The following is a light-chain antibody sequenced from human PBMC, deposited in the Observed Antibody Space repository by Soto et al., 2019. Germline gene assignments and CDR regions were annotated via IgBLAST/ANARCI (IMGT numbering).Light chain of an antibody. Sequence: SYELTQPPSVSVAPGQTARITCGGNNFGSRTVHWYQQKPGQAPVLVVYDGSDRPSGIPERFSGSNSGNTATLTISRVEAGDEADYYCQVWDSTNNFVSGTGTKVTVL. J-gene: IGLJ1*01. CDR2: DGS. CDR3: QVWDSTNNFV. CDR1: NFGSRT. V-gene: IGLV3-21*02.